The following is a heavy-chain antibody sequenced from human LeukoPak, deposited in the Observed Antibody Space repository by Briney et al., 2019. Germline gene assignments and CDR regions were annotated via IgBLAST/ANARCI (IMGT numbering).Heavy chain of an antibody. Sequence: GGSLRLSCAASGFTFSSYAMSWVRQAPGKGLEWVSAISGSGGSTYYADSMKGRFTISRVNSKNTLYLQMNSLRAEDTAVYYCTKAGIVGARNWFDPWGQGTLVTVSS. J-gene: IGHJ5*02. V-gene: IGHV3-23*01. CDR1: GFTFSSYA. CDR2: ISGSGGST. D-gene: IGHD1-26*01. CDR3: TKAGIVGARNWFDP.